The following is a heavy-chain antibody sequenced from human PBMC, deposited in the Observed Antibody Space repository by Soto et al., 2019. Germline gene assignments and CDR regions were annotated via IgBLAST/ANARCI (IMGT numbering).Heavy chain of an antibody. CDR2: ISYDGSNK. CDR3: AKHFNPHSPDSYFDH. D-gene: IGHD2-21*01. Sequence: QVHLVESGGGVVQPGRSLRLSCSASEFTFSSFGMHWVRQAPGKGLEWVARISYDGSNKYYGDSVKGRFTISRDNSKNTLSLLMNSLTVEDTAVYYCAKHFNPHSPDSYFDHWGQGALVTVSS. J-gene: IGHJ4*02. CDR1: EFTFSSFG. V-gene: IGHV3-30*18.